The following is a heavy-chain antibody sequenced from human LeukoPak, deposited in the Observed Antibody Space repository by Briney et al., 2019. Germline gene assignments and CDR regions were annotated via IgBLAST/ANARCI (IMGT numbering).Heavy chain of an antibody. D-gene: IGHD3-10*01. V-gene: IGHV3-30*02. CDR1: GFTFSSYG. CDR3: AKDVGFYYYYGMDV. Sequence: GGSLRLSCAASGFTFSSYGMHWVRQAPGKGLEWVAFIRYDGSNKYYADSVKGRFTISRDNSKNTLYLQMNSLRAEDTAVYCCAKDVGFYYYYGMDVWGQGTTVTVSS. J-gene: IGHJ6*02. CDR2: IRYDGSNK.